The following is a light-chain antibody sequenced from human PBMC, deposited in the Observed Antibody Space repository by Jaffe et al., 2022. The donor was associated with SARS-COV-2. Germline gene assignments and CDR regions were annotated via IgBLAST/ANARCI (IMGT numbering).Light chain of an antibody. J-gene: IGLJ3*02. V-gene: IGLV8-61*01. Sequence: QTVVTQEPSFSVSPGGTVTLTCGLSSGSVSTSYCPSWCQQTPGQAPRTLIHSTNTRSSGVPDRFSGSILGNKAALTITGAQADDESDYYCVLYMGSGLWVFGGGTKLTVL. CDR1: SGSVSTSYC. CDR3: VLYMGSGLWV. CDR2: STN.